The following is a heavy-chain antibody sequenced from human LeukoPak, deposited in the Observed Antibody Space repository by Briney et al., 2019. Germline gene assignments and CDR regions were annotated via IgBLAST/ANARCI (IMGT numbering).Heavy chain of an antibody. V-gene: IGHV3-30*03. CDR1: GFTFSTYG. CDR2: ISHDGRNK. Sequence: GGSLRLSCAASGFTFSTYGMFWVRQAPGKGLDWVSGISHDGRNKYYGDSVKGRFTISRDNSKNTLYLQMDSLRTEDTAVYYCARIAVAGTSGPFDYWGQGTLVTVSS. CDR3: ARIAVAGTSGPFDY. J-gene: IGHJ4*02. D-gene: IGHD6-19*01.